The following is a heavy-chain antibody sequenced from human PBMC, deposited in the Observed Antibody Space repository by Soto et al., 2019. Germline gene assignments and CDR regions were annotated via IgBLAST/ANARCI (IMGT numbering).Heavy chain of an antibody. J-gene: IGHJ3*01. V-gene: IGHV3-9*01. D-gene: IGHD3-3*01. CDR1: GFTFDDYA. CDR2: ISWNSGSI. CDR3: AKGVLRFLEWSPDAFDF. Sequence: EVQLVESGGGLVQPGRSLRLSCAASGFTFDDYAMHWVRQAPGKGLEWVSGISWNSGSIGYADSVKGRFTISRDNAKNSLYRQMNSLRAEDTALYDCAKGVLRFLEWSPDAFDFWGQGTMVIVSS.